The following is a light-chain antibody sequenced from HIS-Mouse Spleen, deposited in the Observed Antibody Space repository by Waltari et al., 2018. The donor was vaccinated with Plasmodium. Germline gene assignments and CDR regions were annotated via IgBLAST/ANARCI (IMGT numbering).Light chain of an antibody. CDR1: KLGYKY. J-gene: IGLJ2*01. CDR3: QAWDSSTVV. CDR2: QDS. V-gene: IGLV3-1*01. Sequence: SYELTQPPSVSVSPGQPASITCSGDKLGYKYPCWYQQKPGQSPVLVIYQDSKRPSGIPERFAGSNSGNTATLTISGTQAMDEADYYCQAWDSSTVVFGGGTKLTVL.